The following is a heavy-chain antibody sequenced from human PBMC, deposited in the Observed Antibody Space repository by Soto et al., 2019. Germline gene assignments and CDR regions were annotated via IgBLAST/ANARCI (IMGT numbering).Heavy chain of an antibody. D-gene: IGHD6-19*01. Sequence: PGGSLRLSCAASGFTFSSYAMHWVRQAPGKGLEWVAVISYDGSNKYYADSVKGRFTISRDNAKNTLYLQMNSLRAEDTAVYYCARAHSSGPGFDPWGQGTLVTVSS. J-gene: IGHJ5*02. CDR2: ISYDGSNK. V-gene: IGHV3-30-3*01. CDR1: GFTFSSYA. CDR3: ARAHSSGPGFDP.